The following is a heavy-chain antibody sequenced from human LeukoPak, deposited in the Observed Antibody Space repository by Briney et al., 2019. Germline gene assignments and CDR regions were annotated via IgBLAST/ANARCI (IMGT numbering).Heavy chain of an antibody. CDR3: ARLRGEYDY. Sequence: PSETLSLTCAVSGYSITSSSWWGWIRQPPGKGLEWIGYIYHSGTTYYNPSLQSRVTMSVDTSKNQFSLKLSSVTAVDTAVYYCARLRGEYDYWGQGTLVTVSS. D-gene: IGHD3-10*01. CDR1: GYSITSSSW. CDR2: IYHSGTT. V-gene: IGHV4-28*01. J-gene: IGHJ4*02.